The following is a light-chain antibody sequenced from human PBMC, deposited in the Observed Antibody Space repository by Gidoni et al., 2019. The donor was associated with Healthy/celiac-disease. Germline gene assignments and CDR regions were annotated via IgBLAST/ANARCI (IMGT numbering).Light chain of an antibody. CDR3: QQYYSTPQT. J-gene: IGKJ2*01. CDR2: WAS. V-gene: IGKV4-1*01. Sequence: DIVMTQSPDSLAVSLGERATINCKSSQSVLYSSNNQNYLAWYQQKPGQPAKLLIYWASTRESGVPDRFSGSWSGTDFTLTISSLQAEDVAVYYCQQYYSTPQTFGQGTKLEIK. CDR1: QSVLYSSNNQNY.